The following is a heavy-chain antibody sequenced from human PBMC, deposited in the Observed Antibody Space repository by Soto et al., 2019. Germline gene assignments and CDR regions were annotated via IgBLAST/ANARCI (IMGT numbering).Heavy chain of an antibody. Sequence: GGSLRLSCAASGFTFSSYGMHWVRQAPGKGLEWVSYISSSISYTNYADSVKGRFTISRDNAKNSLYLQMNSLRAEDTAVYYCARYIYGYVDYWGQGTLGTVSS. CDR3: ARYIYGYVDY. CDR2: ISSSISYT. CDR1: GFTFSSYG. D-gene: IGHD5-18*01. V-gene: IGHV3-21*05. J-gene: IGHJ4*02.